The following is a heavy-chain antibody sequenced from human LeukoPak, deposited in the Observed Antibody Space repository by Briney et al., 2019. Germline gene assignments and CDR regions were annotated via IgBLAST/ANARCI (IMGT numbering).Heavy chain of an antibody. V-gene: IGHV3-48*03. D-gene: IGHD3-9*01. Sequence: PGGSLRLSCAASGFTFSTYEMNWVRQAPGKGLEWISYISTSGGTIYYADSVKGRFTISRDNAKNSLYLQMNSLRAEDTSIYYCAREEIDILTGPTYDYWGQGTLVTVSS. CDR2: ISTSGGTI. CDR1: GFTFSTYE. CDR3: AREEIDILTGPTYDY. J-gene: IGHJ4*02.